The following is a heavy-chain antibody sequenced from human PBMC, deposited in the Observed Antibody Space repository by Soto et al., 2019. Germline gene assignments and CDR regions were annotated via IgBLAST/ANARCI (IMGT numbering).Heavy chain of an antibody. CDR1: GGSISDSEYY. CDR2: IYNSGSN. V-gene: IGHV4-30-4*01. Sequence: QVQLQESGPGLVKPSETLSVTCAVSGGSISDSEYYWSWIRQPPGKGPEWIGYIYNSGSNSYDPSLKSRVTISADTSKNQFSLRLSSVTAADTAVYYCARELSGYRYGPGEVYWGQGTMVTVSS. CDR3: ARELSGYRYGPGEVY. D-gene: IGHD5-18*01. J-gene: IGHJ4*02.